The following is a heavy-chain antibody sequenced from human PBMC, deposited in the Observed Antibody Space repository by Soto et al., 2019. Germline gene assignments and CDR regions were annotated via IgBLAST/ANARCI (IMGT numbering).Heavy chain of an antibody. V-gene: IGHV3-33*01. J-gene: IGHJ6*02. CDR1: GFTFSSYG. Sequence: QVQLVESGGGVVQPGRSLRLSCAASGFTFSSYGMHWVRQAPGKGLEWVAVIWYDGSNKYYADSVKGRFTISRDNSKNTLYLQMNSLRAEDTAVYYCARDAWEWELPNYYYYGMDVWGQGTTVTVSS. CDR3: ARDAWEWELPNYYYYGMDV. CDR2: IWYDGSNK. D-gene: IGHD1-26*01.